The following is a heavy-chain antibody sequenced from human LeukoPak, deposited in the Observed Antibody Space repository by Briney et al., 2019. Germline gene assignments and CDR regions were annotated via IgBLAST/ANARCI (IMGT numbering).Heavy chain of an antibody. J-gene: IGHJ3*02. D-gene: IGHD4-17*01. V-gene: IGHV3-23*01. CDR2: ISGSGGST. Sequence: GGYLRLSCAASEFTFSSYGMSWVRQAPGKGLEWVSSISGSGGSTQYADSVQGRFAISRDNSKNTLYLQMNSLRVEDTAMYFCARDPNGDYIGTFDMWGRGTMVGVSS. CDR1: EFTFSSYG. CDR3: ARDPNGDYIGTFDM.